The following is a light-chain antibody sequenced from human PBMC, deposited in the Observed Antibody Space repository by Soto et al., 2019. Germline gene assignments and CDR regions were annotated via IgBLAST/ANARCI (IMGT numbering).Light chain of an antibody. CDR2: GAS. CDR3: QQYDSYLGT. J-gene: IGKJ1*01. V-gene: IGKV1-39*01. Sequence: DIQMTQSPSSLSASVGDRVTITCRASQSISSYLNWYQLKPGKAPKLLIYGASSLQSGAPSTFSGSGSGTHFTLTISSLQPEDFATYYCQQYDSYLGTFGQGTRVEIK. CDR1: QSISSY.